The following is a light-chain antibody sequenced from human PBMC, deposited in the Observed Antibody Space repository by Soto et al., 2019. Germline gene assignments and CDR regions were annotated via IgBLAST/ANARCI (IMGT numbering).Light chain of an antibody. CDR1: SSDVGYYNY. CDR3: PSYTSSGTDV. J-gene: IGLJ1*01. Sequence: QSFGAQPASVSGSPGQSSNIYCTGSSSDVGYYNYVSWYQHHPGKAPKLLIFEISRRPSWTSSRFSGSRSGYTASLTVSGLQDEDEGDYYCPSYTSSGTDVFGPGTKVTVL. CDR2: EIS. V-gene: IGLV2-14*01.